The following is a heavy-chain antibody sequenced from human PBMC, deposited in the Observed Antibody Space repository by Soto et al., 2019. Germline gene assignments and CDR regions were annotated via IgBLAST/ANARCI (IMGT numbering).Heavy chain of an antibody. Sequence: QVQLVQSGAEVKKPGSSVKVSCKASGGTFSSYAISWVRQAPGQGLEWMGGIIPIFGTANYAQKFQGRVTITADESTSKAYMELSSLRSEDTDVYYCARDGSRAVAGVAWFDPWGQGTLVTVSS. D-gene: IGHD6-19*01. J-gene: IGHJ5*02. CDR3: ARDGSRAVAGVAWFDP. CDR2: IIPIFGTA. V-gene: IGHV1-69*01. CDR1: GGTFSSYA.